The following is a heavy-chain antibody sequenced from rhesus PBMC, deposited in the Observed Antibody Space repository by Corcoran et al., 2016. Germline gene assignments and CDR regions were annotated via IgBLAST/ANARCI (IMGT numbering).Heavy chain of an antibody. V-gene: IGHV3-54*02. CDR1: GFTFSSYG. Sequence: EVQLVESGGGLVQPGGSLRLSCAASGFTFSSYGMHWVRQAPGKGLEWVAVISDDGSKEYYADSVKDRFTISRDNSKNMLYLQMNNLELGDTAVYYCAGEGGSSYSFDYWGQGVLVTVSS. D-gene: IGHD4-29*01. J-gene: IGHJ4*01. CDR2: ISDDGSKE. CDR3: AGEGGSSYSFDY.